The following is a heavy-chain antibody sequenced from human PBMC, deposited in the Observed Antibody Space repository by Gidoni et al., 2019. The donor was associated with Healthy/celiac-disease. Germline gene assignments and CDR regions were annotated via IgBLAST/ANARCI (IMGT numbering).Heavy chain of an antibody. CDR3: AKVCLHGGNSVYWYFDL. V-gene: IGHV3-23*01. CDR1: GFTFSSYA. CDR2: ISGSGGST. Sequence: EVQLLESGGGLVQPGGSLGLSCAASGFTFSSYAMSWVRQAPGKGLGWVSAISGSGGSTYYADSVKGRFTISRDNSKNTLYLQMNSLRAEDTAVYYCAKVCLHGGNSVYWYFDLWGRGTLVTVSS. D-gene: IGHD2-21*02. J-gene: IGHJ2*01.